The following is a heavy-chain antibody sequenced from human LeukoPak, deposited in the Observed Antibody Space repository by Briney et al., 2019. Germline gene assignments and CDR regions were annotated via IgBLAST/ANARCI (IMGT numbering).Heavy chain of an antibody. Sequence: PGGSLRLSCAASGFTFSNHGMHWVRQAPGKGLEWVAFIRYDGTDKYYADSVKGRFTISRDNSKNTLYLQMNSLRAEDTAVYYCAKAAMQTYYYYYYMDVWGKGTTVTISS. CDR2: IRYDGTDK. CDR3: AKAAMQTYYYYYYMDV. D-gene: IGHD5-18*01. J-gene: IGHJ6*03. V-gene: IGHV3-30*02. CDR1: GFTFSNHG.